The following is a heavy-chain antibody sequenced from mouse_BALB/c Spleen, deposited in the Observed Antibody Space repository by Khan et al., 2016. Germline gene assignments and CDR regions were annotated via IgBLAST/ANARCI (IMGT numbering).Heavy chain of an antibody. D-gene: IGHD1-2*01. J-gene: IGHJ3*01. CDR3: VRHEFTTAPFAY. V-gene: IGHV1-62-2*01. CDR2: FYPGGVSI. CDR1: GFTFTDNT. Sequence: QVQLQQSGAELVRPGASVKLSYKASGFTFTDNTIHWVKQKSGQGLEWIGWFYPGGVSIKYNENFKDKATLTADKSSSTVYMELSRLTSEDSAVYFCVRHEFTTAPFAYWGQGTLVTVST.